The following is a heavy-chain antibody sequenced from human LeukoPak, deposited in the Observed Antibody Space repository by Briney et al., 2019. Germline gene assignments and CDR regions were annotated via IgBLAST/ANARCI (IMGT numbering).Heavy chain of an antibody. D-gene: IGHD6-19*01. CDR2: IFHSGST. J-gene: IGHJ3*02. CDR1: GYSISSGFY. V-gene: IGHV4-38-2*02. Sequence: SETLSLTCSVSGYSISSGFYWGWIRQPPGKGLEWIGSIFHSGSTYYNPSLKSRVTISVDTSKNQFSLKLSSVTAADTAVYYCARGHLVGGWFKYDAFDIWGQGTMVSVSS. CDR3: ARGHLVGGWFKYDAFDI.